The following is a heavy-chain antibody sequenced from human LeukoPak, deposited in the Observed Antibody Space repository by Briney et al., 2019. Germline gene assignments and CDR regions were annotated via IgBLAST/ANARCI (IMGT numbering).Heavy chain of an antibody. V-gene: IGHV3-30*02. CDR2: IRYDGSDI. Sequence: GGSLRLSCVASGFTFSTYAMHWVRQAPGRGLEWVAFIRYDGSDIYYADSVKGRFTISRDNSKNTLYLQMSSLRPEDTAVYYCARVAPSSYYYDSSGYYLLDYWGQGTLVTVSS. D-gene: IGHD3-22*01. CDR3: ARVAPSSYYYDSSGYYLLDY. J-gene: IGHJ4*02. CDR1: GFTFSTYA.